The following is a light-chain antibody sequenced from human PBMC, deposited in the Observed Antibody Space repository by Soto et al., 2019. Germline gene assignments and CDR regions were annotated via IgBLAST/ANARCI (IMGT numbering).Light chain of an antibody. CDR3: SSYTSSCTLV. CDR1: SSDVGGYNY. J-gene: IGLJ2*01. CDR2: DVS. Sequence: QSALTQPASVSGSPGQSITISCTGTSSDVGGYNYVSWYQQHAGKAPKLMIYDVSNRPSGVSNHFSGSKSGNTASLTISGFQAEDEADYYCSSYTSSCTLVFGGGTKLTVL. V-gene: IGLV2-14*01.